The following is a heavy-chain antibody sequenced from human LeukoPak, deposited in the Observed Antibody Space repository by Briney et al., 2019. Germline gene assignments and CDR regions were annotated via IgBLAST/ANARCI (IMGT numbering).Heavy chain of an antibody. V-gene: IGHV3-53*01. CDR2: IYSDNT. Sequence: GGSLRLSCTVSGFAVSSNSMSWVRQAPGKGLEWVSFIYSDNTHYSDSVKGRFTISRDNSKNTLYLQMNSLRAEDTAVYYCALSSSWYGGFFDYWGQGTLVTVSS. CDR3: ALSSSWYGGFFDY. D-gene: IGHD6-13*01. J-gene: IGHJ4*02. CDR1: GFAVSSNS.